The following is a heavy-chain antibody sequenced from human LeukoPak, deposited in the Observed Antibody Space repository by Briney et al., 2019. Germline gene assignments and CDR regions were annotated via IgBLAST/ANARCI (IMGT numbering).Heavy chain of an antibody. Sequence: ASVKVSCKASGYTFTGYYMHWVRQAPGQGLELVGWINPNSGGTNYAQKFQGRVTMTRDTSISTAYMELSRLRSDDTAVYYCARGTVSGSYVPGGYWGQGTLVTVSS. D-gene: IGHD1-26*01. CDR1: GYTFTGYY. CDR2: INPNSGGT. V-gene: IGHV1-2*02. J-gene: IGHJ4*02. CDR3: ARGTVSGSYVPGGY.